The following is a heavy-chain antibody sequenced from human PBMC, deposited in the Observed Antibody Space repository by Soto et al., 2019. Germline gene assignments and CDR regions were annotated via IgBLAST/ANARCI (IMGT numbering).Heavy chain of an antibody. V-gene: IGHV3-23*01. CDR2: ISGSGGST. Sequence: GGSLRLSCAASGLTFSSYSMNWVRQAPGKGLEWVSAISGSGGSTYYADSVKGRFTISRDNSKNTLYLQMNSLRAEDTAVYYCAKDLGIAAKNWFDPWGQGTLVTVSS. J-gene: IGHJ5*02. D-gene: IGHD6-25*01. CDR1: GLTFSSYS. CDR3: AKDLGIAAKNWFDP.